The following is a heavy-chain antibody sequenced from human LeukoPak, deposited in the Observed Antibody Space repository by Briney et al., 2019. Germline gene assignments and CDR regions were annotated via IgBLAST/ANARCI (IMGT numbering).Heavy chain of an antibody. CDR1: GYSISSGYY. J-gene: IGHJ6*03. CDR3: ARSPHYNSGPSVPSPYYMDV. CDR2: IYHSGST. Sequence: PSETLSLTCTVSGYSISSGYYWGWIRQPPGKGLEWIGSIYHSGSTYYNPSLKSRVTISVDTSKNQFSLKLSSVTAADTAVYYCARSPHYNSGPSVPSPYYMDVWGKGTTVTVSS. V-gene: IGHV4-38-2*02. D-gene: IGHD5-24*01.